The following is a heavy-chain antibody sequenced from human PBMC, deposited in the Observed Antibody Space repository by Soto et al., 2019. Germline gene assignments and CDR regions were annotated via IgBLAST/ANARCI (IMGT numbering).Heavy chain of an antibody. J-gene: IGHJ6*02. CDR2: INPNSGGT. CDR1: GYTFTGYY. Sequence: ASVNVSCKASGYTFTGYYIHWLRQAPGQGLGCMGWINPNSGGTNYAQKFQGRVTVTRDTPTSTAYMELSRLTSDDTAVYYCARSLTEGYCTITGCSTRPLYGMDLWRQGTRVTFFS. D-gene: IGHD2-2*02. V-gene: IGHV1-2*02. CDR3: ARSLTEGYCTITGCSTRPLYGMDL.